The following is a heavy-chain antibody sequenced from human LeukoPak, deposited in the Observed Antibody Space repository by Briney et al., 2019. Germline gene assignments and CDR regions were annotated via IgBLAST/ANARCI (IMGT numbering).Heavy chain of an antibody. CDR3: ARSVVGGRASAFDI. Sequence: GESLKISCKGSGYSFTSYWIGWVRQMPGKGLEWMGIISGDESDTRYSPSFQGQVTISADKSISTAYLQWSSLKASDTAMYYCARSVVGGRASAFDIWGQGTMVTVSS. CDR1: GYSFTSYW. CDR2: ISGDESDT. J-gene: IGHJ3*02. D-gene: IGHD1-26*01. V-gene: IGHV5-51*01.